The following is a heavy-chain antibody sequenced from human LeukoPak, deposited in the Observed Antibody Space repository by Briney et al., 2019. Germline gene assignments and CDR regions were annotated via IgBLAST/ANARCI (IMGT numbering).Heavy chain of an antibody. CDR2: IKQDGSEK. V-gene: IGHV3-7*01. CDR1: GFTFSSYW. D-gene: IGHD1-26*01. J-gene: IGHJ4*02. CDR3: ARNQYSGSYYAL. Sequence: PGGSLRLSCAASGFTFSSYWMSWVRQAPGTGLEWVANIKQDGSEKYYVDSVKGRFTISRDNAKNSLYLQMNSLRVEDTAVYYCARNQYSGSYYALWGQGTLVTVSS.